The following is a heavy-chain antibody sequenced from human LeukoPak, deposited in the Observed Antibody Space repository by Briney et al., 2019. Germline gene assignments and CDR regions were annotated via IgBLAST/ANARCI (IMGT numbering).Heavy chain of an antibody. D-gene: IGHD6-19*01. Sequence: SETLSLTCTVSGGSISSYYWNWIRQPAGKGLEWIGRIRTSGDTSYNPSLKSRVTVSVDTSRNQFSLKLSAVTAADTAVYYGARGKVVAGTPGQNSWDYWGQGTLVTVSS. CDR3: ARGKVVAGTPGQNSWDY. CDR2: IRTSGDT. V-gene: IGHV4-4*07. CDR1: GGSISSYY. J-gene: IGHJ4*02.